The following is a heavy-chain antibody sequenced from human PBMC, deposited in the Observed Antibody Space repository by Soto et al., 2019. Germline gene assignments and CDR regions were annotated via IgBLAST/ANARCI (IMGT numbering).Heavy chain of an antibody. J-gene: IGHJ4*02. V-gene: IGHV3-49*03. CDR1: GFAFGDYG. CDR2: IRAKGYGGTT. CDR3: SRAGANYNFWSGYYVGY. Sequence: RLSCRGAGFAFGDYGMTWLRQAPGKGLEWVGLIRAKGYGGTTEYAASVKGRFTISRDDSKSVAYLQMNGLKTEDTAVYYCSRAGANYNFWSGYYVGYWGRGTLVTVSS. D-gene: IGHD3-3*01.